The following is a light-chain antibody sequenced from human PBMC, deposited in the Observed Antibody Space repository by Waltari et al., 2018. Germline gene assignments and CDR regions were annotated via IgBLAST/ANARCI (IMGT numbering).Light chain of an antibody. CDR2: GES. J-gene: IGKJ4*01. CDR1: QDVGSW. Sequence: DIQMNQSPSSVSASVGDRVTVTCRASQDVGSWLAWYQQKPGKAPKLLIYGESILQSGVPSMFSGSGSGTDFTLTISSLHPEDFATYFCQQANSFPLTFGGVTKIEIK. V-gene: IGKV1-12*01. CDR3: QQANSFPLT.